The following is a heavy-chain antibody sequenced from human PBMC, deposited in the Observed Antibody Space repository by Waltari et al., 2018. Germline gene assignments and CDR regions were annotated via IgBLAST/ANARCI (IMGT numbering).Heavy chain of an antibody. CDR1: VGSISSSSYY. V-gene: IGHV4-39*01. Sequence: QLQLQESGPGLVKPSETLSLPCTVSVGSISSSSYYWGWIRQPPGKGLEWIGSIYYRGSTYDNPPLNSRVTISVDTSKNQSSRKLSSVTAADTAVYYCARHSGIPSGWFDPWGQGTLVTVSS. CDR2: IYYRGST. D-gene: IGHD2-21*01. CDR3: ARHSGIPSGWFDP. J-gene: IGHJ5*02.